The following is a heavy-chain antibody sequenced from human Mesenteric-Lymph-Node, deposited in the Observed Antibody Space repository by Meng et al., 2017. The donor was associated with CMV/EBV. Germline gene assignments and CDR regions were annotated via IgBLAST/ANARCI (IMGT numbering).Heavy chain of an antibody. V-gene: IGHV1-2*02. CDR2: INPHSGST. CDR3: ARGFSGDVFDF. D-gene: IGHD5-12*01. Sequence: ASVKVSCKASGYTFTDKYLYWLRQAPGQRPEWVGWINPHSGSTNLAQKFQGRVTMTRDTAISTAYMELSRLTYDDTAAYYCARGFSGDVFDFWGQGTLVTVSS. J-gene: IGHJ3*01. CDR1: GYTFTDKY.